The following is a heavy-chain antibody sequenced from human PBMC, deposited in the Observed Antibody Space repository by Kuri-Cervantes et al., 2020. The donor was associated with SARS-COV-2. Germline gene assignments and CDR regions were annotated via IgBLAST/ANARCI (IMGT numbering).Heavy chain of an antibody. CDR2: ISSSSSYI. Sequence: GESLKISCAASGFTFDDYAMHWVRQAPGKGLEWVSSISSSSSYIYYADSVKGRFTISRDNAKNSLYLQMNSLRAEDTAVYYCARVFSATHYYYYYMDVWGKGTTVTVSS. CDR3: ARVFSATHYYYYYMDV. J-gene: IGHJ6*03. CDR1: GFTFDDYA. V-gene: IGHV3-21*01.